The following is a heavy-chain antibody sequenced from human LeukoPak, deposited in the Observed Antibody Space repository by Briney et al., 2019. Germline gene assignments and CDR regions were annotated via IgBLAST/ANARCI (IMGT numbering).Heavy chain of an antibody. CDR2: ISQSETT. CDR1: GGSISSSNW. CDR3: AREGYSFVPGGY. V-gene: IGHV4-4*02. Sequence: PSGTLSLTCAVSGGSISSSNWWSWVRQPPGKGLEWIGEISQSETTNYNPSLKSRVTISVDKSKNQLSLKLTSVTAADAAVYYCAREGYSFVPGGYWGQGTLVTVSS. D-gene: IGHD5-18*01. J-gene: IGHJ4*02.